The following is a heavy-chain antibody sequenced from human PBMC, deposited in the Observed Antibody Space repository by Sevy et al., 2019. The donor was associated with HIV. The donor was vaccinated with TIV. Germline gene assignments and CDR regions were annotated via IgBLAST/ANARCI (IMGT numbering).Heavy chain of an antibody. Sequence: GGSLRLSCAASGFTFSKYSMSWVRQPPGKGLEWVSTLSFGCGEINYADAVKGRFTISRDNSKSSVFLQMNNLRPEDTAVYYCAREGCTKPHDYWGQGTLVTVSS. CDR3: AREGCTKPHDY. CDR2: LSFGCGEI. D-gene: IGHD2-8*01. J-gene: IGHJ4*02. V-gene: IGHV3-23*01. CDR1: GFTFSKYS.